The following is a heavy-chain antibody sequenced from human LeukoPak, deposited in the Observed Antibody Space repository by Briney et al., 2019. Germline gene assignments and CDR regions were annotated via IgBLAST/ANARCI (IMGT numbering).Heavy chain of an antibody. V-gene: IGHV3-23*01. CDR3: AREIPKGDYYDSSGYPDDAFDI. CDR1: GFTFSSYG. J-gene: IGHJ3*02. Sequence: GGTLRLSCAASGFTFSSYGMSWVRQAPGKGLEWVSAISGSGGSTYYADSVKGRFTISRDNSKNTLYLQMNSLRAEGTAVYYCAREIPKGDYYDSSGYPDDAFDIWGQGTMVTVSS. D-gene: IGHD3-22*01. CDR2: ISGSGGST.